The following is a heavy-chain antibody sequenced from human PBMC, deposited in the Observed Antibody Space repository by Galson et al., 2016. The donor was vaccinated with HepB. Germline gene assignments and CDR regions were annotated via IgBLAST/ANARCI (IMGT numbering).Heavy chain of an antibody. V-gene: IGHV3-30*04. CDR1: GFTFRYFS. CDR2: ISDDGSSN. J-gene: IGHJ6*02. Sequence: SLRLSCAASGFTFRYFSIHWVRPAPGKGLEWVTIISDDGSSNYYADSVKGRFTISRDNSKNTVNLQMNNLRTEDTAVYYCARGGTGRLAYYYYGMDVWGPGTTVTVSS. CDR3: ARGGTGRLAYYYYGMDV. D-gene: IGHD1-1*01.